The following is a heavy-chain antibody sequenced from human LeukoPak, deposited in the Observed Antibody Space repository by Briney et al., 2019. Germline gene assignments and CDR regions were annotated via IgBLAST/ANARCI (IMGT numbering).Heavy chain of an antibody. D-gene: IGHD3-22*01. J-gene: IGHJ4*02. Sequence: SVKVSCKASGGTFSSYAISWVRQAPGQGLEWMGGIIPIFGTANYAQKFQGRVTITTDESTSTAYMELNSLRSEDTAVYYCARDKSVTYYYDSSGSGLDYWGQGTLVTVSS. CDR1: GGTFSSYA. CDR3: ARDKSVTYYYDSSGSGLDY. CDR2: IIPIFGTA. V-gene: IGHV1-69*05.